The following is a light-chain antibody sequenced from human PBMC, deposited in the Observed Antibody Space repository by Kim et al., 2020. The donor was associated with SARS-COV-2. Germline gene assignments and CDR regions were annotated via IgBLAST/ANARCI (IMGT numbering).Light chain of an antibody. CDR2: DAS. CDR3: QQYNNWPRWT. CDR1: QSVGSD. Sequence: SPGERATLSCRPSQSVGSDLAWYQQKPGQAPRLLIYDASTRATGIPARFSGSGSGTEFTLTISSLQSEDFAIYYCQQYNNWPRWTFGQGTKVEIK. V-gene: IGKV3-15*01. J-gene: IGKJ1*01.